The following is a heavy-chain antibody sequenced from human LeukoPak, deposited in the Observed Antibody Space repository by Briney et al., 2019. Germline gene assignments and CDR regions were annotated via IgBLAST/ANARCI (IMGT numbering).Heavy chain of an antibody. Sequence: GGSLRLSCAASGFTFSSYWMHWGRQGPGKGLVWVSRVATDGTGPSYADSVKGRFTVSRDNADNTMFLQMNSVRDEDTAVYYCATEQWLAPPPDSWGQGTPVTVSS. D-gene: IGHD6-19*01. CDR2: VATDGTGP. J-gene: IGHJ4*02. V-gene: IGHV3-74*01. CDR3: ATEQWLAPPPDS. CDR1: GFTFSSYW.